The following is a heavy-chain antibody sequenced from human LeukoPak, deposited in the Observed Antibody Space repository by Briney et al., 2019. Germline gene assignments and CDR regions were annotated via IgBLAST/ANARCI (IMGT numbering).Heavy chain of an antibody. Sequence: GGSLRLSCAASGFTFSSYAMSWVRQAPGKRLEWVSAISGSGGSTYYADSVKGRFTISRDNSKNTLYLQMNSLRAEDTAVYYCAKLGPSYCSGGSCHDDYWGQGTLVTVSS. CDR2: ISGSGGST. J-gene: IGHJ4*02. D-gene: IGHD2-15*01. CDR3: AKLGPSYCSGGSCHDDY. V-gene: IGHV3-23*01. CDR1: GFTFSSYA.